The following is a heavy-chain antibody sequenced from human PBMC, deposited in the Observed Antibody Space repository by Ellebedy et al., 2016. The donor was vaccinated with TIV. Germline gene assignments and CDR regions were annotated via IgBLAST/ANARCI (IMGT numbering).Heavy chain of an antibody. D-gene: IGHD4-17*01. CDR2: ISDNGART. CDR1: GFTFNNYA. V-gene: IGHV3-23*01. Sequence: GESLKISCAASGFTFNNYAMSWVRQAPGRGLEWVSSISDNGARTYYADSVKGRFTISRDNSKNMLYLQMSSLRAEDTAVYYCSRETVTDPPYYYYYGMDVWGQGTTVTVSS. J-gene: IGHJ6*02. CDR3: SRETVTDPPYYYYYGMDV.